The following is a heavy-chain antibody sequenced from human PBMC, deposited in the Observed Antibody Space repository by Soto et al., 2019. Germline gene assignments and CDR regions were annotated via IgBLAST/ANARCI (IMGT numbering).Heavy chain of an antibody. D-gene: IGHD5-12*01. Sequence: EASVKVSCKASGSTFSNHIMTWVRQAPGQGLEWMGRIIPILDITNYAQKFQGRVTITADKSTTTAYMEVSSLSSDDTAVYYCARDSPIGSTFSGHDGIDSWGQGTLVTVSS. CDR3: ARDSPIGSTFSGHDGIDS. V-gene: IGHV1-69*04. CDR1: GSTFSNHI. CDR2: IIPILDIT. J-gene: IGHJ4*02.